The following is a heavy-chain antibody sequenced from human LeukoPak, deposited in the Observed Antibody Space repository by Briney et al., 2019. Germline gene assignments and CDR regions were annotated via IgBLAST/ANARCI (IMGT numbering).Heavy chain of an antibody. V-gene: IGHV3-48*02. J-gene: IGHJ3*02. Sequence: GGSLRLSCAASGFTVSSNYMSWVRQAPGKGLEWVSYIRSTSSTMYYADSVKGRFTISRDNGKNSLYLQMNSLRDEDTAVYYCARSFDIWGQGTMVTVSS. CDR1: GFTVSSNY. CDR2: IRSTSSTM. CDR3: ARSFDI.